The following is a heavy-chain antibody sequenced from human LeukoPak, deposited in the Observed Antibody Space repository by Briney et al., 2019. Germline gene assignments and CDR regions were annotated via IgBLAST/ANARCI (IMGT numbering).Heavy chain of an antibody. CDR2: IYHSGST. D-gene: IGHD6-19*01. V-gene: IGHV4-4*02. CDR1: GGSISSSNW. J-gene: IGHJ4*02. CDR3: ARACPYSSGWYYFDY. Sequence: SETLSLTCAVSGGSISSSNWWSWVRQPPGKGLEWIGEIYHSGSTNYNPSLKSRVTISVDKSKNQFSLKLSSVTAADTAVYYCARACPYSSGWYYFDYWGQGTLVTVSS.